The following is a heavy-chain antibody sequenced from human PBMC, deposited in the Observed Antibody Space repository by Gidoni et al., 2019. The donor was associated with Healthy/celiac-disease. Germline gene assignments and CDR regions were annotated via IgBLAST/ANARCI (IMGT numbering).Heavy chain of an antibody. CDR1: GGTFSSYA. Sequence: QVQLVQSGAEVKKPGSSVQVSCKASGGTFSSYAISWVRQAPGQGLEWMGGIIPIFGTANYAQKFQGRVTITADKSTSTAYMGLGSLRSEDTAVYYCAREGVGGWELLYWGQGTLVTVSS. CDR2: IIPIFGTA. V-gene: IGHV1-69*06. D-gene: IGHD1-26*01. J-gene: IGHJ4*02. CDR3: AREGVGGWELLY.